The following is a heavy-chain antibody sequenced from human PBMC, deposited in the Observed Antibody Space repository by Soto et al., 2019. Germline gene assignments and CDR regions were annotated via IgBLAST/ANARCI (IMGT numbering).Heavy chain of an antibody. D-gene: IGHD5-12*01. CDR2: LSASGANT. CDR3: AKETRSRGPFDY. CDR1: GFTYSNYG. V-gene: IGHV3-23*01. J-gene: IGHJ4*02. Sequence: GGSLRLSCAASGFTYSNYGMAWVRQAPGKGLEWVSALSASGANTYYADSVKGRFTISRDNSKNTLYLQMNSLRAEDTAVHYCAKETRSRGPFDYWGQGTLVTVSS.